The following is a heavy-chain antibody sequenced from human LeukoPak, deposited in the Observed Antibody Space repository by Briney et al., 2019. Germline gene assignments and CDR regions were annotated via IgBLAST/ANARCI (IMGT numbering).Heavy chain of an antibody. CDR3: ARDNTGTRYYYYMDV. CDR1: GGSISSYY. J-gene: IGHJ6*03. CDR2: IYTSGST. Sequence: SETLSLTCTVSGGSISSYYWSWIRQPAGKGLEWIGRIYTSGSTNYNPSLKCRVTISVDKSKNQFSLKLSSVTVADTAVYYCARDNTGTRYYYYMDVWGKGTTVTVSS. D-gene: IGHD1-7*01. V-gene: IGHV4-4*07.